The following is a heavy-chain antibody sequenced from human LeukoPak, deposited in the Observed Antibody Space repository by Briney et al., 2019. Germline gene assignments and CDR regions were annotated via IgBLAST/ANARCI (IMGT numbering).Heavy chain of an antibody. CDR1: GGSFSGYY. V-gene: IGHV4-34*11. CDR3: ARDGSSWYGDVWYFDY. D-gene: IGHD6-13*01. Sequence: PSETLSLTCAVYGGSFSGYYWSWIRQPPGKGLEWIGSIYYSGSTYYNPSLKSRVTMSVDTSKNQFSLKLSSVTAADTAVYYCARDGSSWYGDVWYFDYWGQGTLVTVSS. CDR2: IYYSGST. J-gene: IGHJ4*02.